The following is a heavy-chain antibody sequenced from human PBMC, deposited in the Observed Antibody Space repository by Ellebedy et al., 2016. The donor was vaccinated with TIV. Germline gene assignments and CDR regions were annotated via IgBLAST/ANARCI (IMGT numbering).Heavy chain of an antibody. Sequence: GGSLRLXXAASGFTFDDYAMHWVRQAPGKGLEWVSGISWNSGSIGYADSVKGRFTISRDNAKNSLYLQMNSLRAEDTALYYCAKGRQWELSTSYFDYWGQGTLVTVSS. CDR3: AKGRQWELSTSYFDY. V-gene: IGHV3-9*01. J-gene: IGHJ4*02. CDR2: ISWNSGSI. D-gene: IGHD1-26*01. CDR1: GFTFDDYA.